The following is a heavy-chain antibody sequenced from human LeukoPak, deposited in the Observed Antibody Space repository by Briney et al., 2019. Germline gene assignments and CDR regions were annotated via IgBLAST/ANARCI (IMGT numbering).Heavy chain of an antibody. CDR1: GGSFSGYY. D-gene: IGHD3-10*01. V-gene: IGHV4-34*01. Sequence: SETLSLTCAVYGGSFSGYYWSWIRQPPGKGLEWIGEINHSGSTYYNPSLKSRVTISVDTSKNQFSLKLSSVTAADTAVYYCARVSSGWTGVRGYYFDYWGQGTLVTVSS. CDR2: INHSGST. J-gene: IGHJ4*02. CDR3: ARVSSGWTGVRGYYFDY.